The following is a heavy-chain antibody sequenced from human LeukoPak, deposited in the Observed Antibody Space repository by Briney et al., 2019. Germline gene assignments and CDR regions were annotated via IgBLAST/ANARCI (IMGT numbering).Heavy chain of an antibody. CDR3: ARDDYGDYYYGMGV. CDR1: GYTFTGYY. CDR2: INPNSGGT. V-gene: IGHV1-2*02. J-gene: IGHJ6*02. D-gene: IGHD4-17*01. Sequence: GASVKVSCKASGYTFTGYYMHWVRQAPGQGLEWMGWINPNSGGTNYAQKFQGRVTMTRDTSISTAYMELSRLRSDDTAVYYCARDDYGDYYYGMGVWGQGTTVTVSS.